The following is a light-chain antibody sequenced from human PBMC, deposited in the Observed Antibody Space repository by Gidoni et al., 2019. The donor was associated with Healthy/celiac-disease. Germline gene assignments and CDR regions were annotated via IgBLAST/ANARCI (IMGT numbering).Light chain of an antibody. J-gene: IGKJ2*01. Sequence: IQMTQSLSSLSASVGDRVTITCQASQDISNYLNWDQQKPGKAPKLLIYGASNLETGVPSRFSGSGSGTDFTFTISSLQPEDIATYYCQQYDNLPPYTCGQGTKLEIK. CDR1: QDISNY. CDR2: GAS. CDR3: QQYDNLPPYT. V-gene: IGKV1-33*01.